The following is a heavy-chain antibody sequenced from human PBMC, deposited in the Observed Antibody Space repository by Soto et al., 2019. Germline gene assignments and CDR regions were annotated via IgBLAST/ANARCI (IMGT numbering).Heavy chain of an antibody. CDR3: ARVLGAYSSSSTYYYYYGMDV. D-gene: IGHD6-6*01. J-gene: IGHJ6*02. CDR2: IYYSGST. CDR1: GGSISSGGYY. V-gene: IGHV4-31*03. Sequence: SETLSLTCTVSGGSISSGGYYWSWIRQHPGKGLEWIGYIYYSGSTYYNPSLKSRVTISVDTSKNQFSLKLSSVTAADTAVYYCARVLGAYSSSSTYYYYYGMDVWGQGTTVTVSS.